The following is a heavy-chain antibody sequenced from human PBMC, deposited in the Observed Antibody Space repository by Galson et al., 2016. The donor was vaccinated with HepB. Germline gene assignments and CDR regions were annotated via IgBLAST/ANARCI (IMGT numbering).Heavy chain of an antibody. J-gene: IGHJ4*02. CDR2: IKEDGSDK. V-gene: IGHV3-7*01. D-gene: IGHD3-22*01. CDR3: ARERGYDSNNYPLDY. CDR1: GFTFKNYW. Sequence: SLRLSCAASGFTFKNYWMTWVRQAPGRGLEWVANIKEDGSDKHYVDSVRGRFTISRDNAKNSVYLQLNSLRADDTAVYYCARERGYDSNNYPLDYWGQGTLVTVSS.